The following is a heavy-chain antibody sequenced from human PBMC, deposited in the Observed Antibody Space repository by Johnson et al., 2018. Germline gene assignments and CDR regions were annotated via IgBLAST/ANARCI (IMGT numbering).Heavy chain of an antibody. D-gene: IGHD2-21*02. CDR1: GFTFSSYS. CDR2: ISSSSSYI. V-gene: IGHV3-21*01. J-gene: IGHJ3*02. CDR3: ARDTGPSFVTAYDAFNI. Sequence: VQLVQSGGGVVQPGRSLRLSCAASGFTFSSYSMNWVRQAPGKGLEWVSSISSSSSYIYYADSVKGRFTISRDNAKNSLYLQMNSLRAEDTAVYYCARDTGPSFVTAYDAFNIWGQVTMVTVSS.